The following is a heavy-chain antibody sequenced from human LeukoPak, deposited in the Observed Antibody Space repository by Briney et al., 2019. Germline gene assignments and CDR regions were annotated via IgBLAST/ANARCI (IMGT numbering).Heavy chain of an antibody. CDR1: GGSFSGYY. D-gene: IGHD2-15*01. Sequence: SETLSLTCAVYGGSFSGYYWSWIRQPPGKGLEWIGEINHSGSTNYNPSLKSRVTISVDTSKNQFSLKLSSVTAADTAVYYCARDRNRYCSGGSCHSALTFDYWGQGTLVTVSS. CDR2: INHSGST. V-gene: IGHV4-34*01. J-gene: IGHJ4*02. CDR3: ARDRNRYCSGGSCHSALTFDY.